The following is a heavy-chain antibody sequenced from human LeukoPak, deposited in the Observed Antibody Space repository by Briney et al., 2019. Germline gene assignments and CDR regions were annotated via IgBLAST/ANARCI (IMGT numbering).Heavy chain of an antibody. J-gene: IGHJ4*02. V-gene: IGHV1-69*05. CDR2: IIPIFGTA. D-gene: IGHD5-18*01. Sequence: SVKVSCKASRGTFSSYAISWVRQAPGQGLEWMGRIIPIFGTANYAQKFQRRVTITTDESTSTAYMELSSLRSEDTAVYYCAVWLMDTAMVKDFDYWGQGTLVTVSS. CDR3: AVWLMDTAMVKDFDY. CDR1: RGTFSSYA.